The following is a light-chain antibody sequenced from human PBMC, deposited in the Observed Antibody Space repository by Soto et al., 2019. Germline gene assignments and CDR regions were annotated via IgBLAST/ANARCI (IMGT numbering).Light chain of an antibody. J-gene: IGKJ4*01. V-gene: IGKV1-5*01. Sequence: DIHITPSPSTLSASVVDRVTITCRASQSISSWLAWYQQTPGKAPKLLIYDASSLESGVPSRFSGSGSGTEFTLTISSLQPDDFATYYCQQYNSYPLTFGGGTKV. CDR3: QQYNSYPLT. CDR1: QSISSW. CDR2: DAS.